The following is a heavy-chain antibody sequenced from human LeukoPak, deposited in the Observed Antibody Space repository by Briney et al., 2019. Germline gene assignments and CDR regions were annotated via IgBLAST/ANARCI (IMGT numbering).Heavy chain of an antibody. CDR3: ARDREDDYKSLYYFDY. CDR1: GDSINSLDL. CDR2: MYLSGTT. Sequence: PSETLSLTCTVSGDSINSLDLWSWVRQPPGKGLEWIGEMYLSGTTHSNPSVKSRVTISIDKSKNQFFLNLSSVTAADTAVYYCARDREDDYKSLYYFDYWGQGTLVTVSS. V-gene: IGHV4-4*02. J-gene: IGHJ4*02. D-gene: IGHD5-24*01.